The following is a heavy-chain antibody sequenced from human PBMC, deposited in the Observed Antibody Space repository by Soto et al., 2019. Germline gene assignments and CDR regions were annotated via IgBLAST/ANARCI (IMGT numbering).Heavy chain of an antibody. D-gene: IGHD3-16*01. CDR1: GFSFSSYD. V-gene: IGHV3-30*18. CDR2: MSYDGSKK. Sequence: QVQLVESGGGVVQPGRSLRLSCVGSGFSFSSYDMNWVRQAPGTGLEWVAGMSYDGSKKYYGDPVRGRVTISRDNSKNSLYRRMEPLSPEDTAIYYCAKDLKPGSRWSLGGVEHCMDVWGRGTTVSVSS. CDR3: AKDLKPGSRWSLGGVEHCMDV. J-gene: IGHJ6*03.